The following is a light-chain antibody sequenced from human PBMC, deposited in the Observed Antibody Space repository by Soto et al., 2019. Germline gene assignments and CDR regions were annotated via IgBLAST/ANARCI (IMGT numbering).Light chain of an antibody. V-gene: IGKV3-20*01. CDR3: QQYGSAPWT. Sequence: EIVLTQSPGTLSLSPGERATLSCRATESVVSNYLAWYQLKPGQAPRLLIYDASSRATGIPDRFSGSGSGTDFTLTISRLEPEDFAVYYCQQYGSAPWTFGQGTKVDIK. J-gene: IGKJ1*01. CDR2: DAS. CDR1: ESVVSNY.